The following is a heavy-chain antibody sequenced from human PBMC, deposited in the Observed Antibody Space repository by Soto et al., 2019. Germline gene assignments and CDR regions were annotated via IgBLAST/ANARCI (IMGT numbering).Heavy chain of an antibody. D-gene: IGHD6-25*01. CDR1: GFTFSNYA. CDR3: ARNKAAAGPRLGGMDV. Sequence: QVQLVESGGGVVQPGRSLRLSCATSGFTFSNYAVNWVRQAPGKGLEWVAVISYDGSNKYYADSVKGRFTISRDNSKNTLYLQMNSLRAEDTAVYYCARNKAAAGPRLGGMDVWGQGTTVTVSS. CDR2: ISYDGSNK. J-gene: IGHJ6*02. V-gene: IGHV3-30-3*01.